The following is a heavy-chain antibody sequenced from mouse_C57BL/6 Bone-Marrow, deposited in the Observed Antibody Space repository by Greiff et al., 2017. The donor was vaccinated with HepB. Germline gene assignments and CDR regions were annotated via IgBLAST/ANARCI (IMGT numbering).Heavy chain of an antibody. Sequence: VQLQQPGAELMKPGASVKLSCKATGYTFTGYWIAWVKQRPGHGLEWIGEIFPGSGSTNYNEKFKGKATLTADTSSNTAYMQLSSLTTEDSAIYYCAREWDYCSSGPSYYFDYWGQGTTLTVSS. CDR1: GYTFTGYW. V-gene: IGHV1-9*01. D-gene: IGHD1-1*01. CDR2: IFPGSGST. J-gene: IGHJ2*01. CDR3: AREWDYCSSGPSYYFDY.